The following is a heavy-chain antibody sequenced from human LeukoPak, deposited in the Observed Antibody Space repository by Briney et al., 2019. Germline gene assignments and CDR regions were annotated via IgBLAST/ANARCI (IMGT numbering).Heavy chain of an antibody. CDR1: GFTFSSYG. Sequence: GGSLRLSCAASGFTFSSYGIHWVRQAPGKGLEWVTFIGYDGRNKYYADSVKGRFTISRDNSKNTLYLQMNSLRAEDTAVYYCARETGYSFDYWGQGTLVTVSS. V-gene: IGHV3-30*02. CDR2: IGYDGRNK. CDR3: ARETGYSFDY. J-gene: IGHJ4*02. D-gene: IGHD3-9*01.